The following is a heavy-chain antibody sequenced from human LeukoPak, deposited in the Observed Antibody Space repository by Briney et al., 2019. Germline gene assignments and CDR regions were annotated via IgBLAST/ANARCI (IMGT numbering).Heavy chain of an antibody. CDR1: GGTFSSYA. J-gene: IGHJ4*02. Sequence: ASVKVSCKASGGTFSSYAISWVRQAPGQGLEWMGGIIPIFGTANYAQKFQGRVTITADESTSTAYMELSSLRSEDTAVYYCARAPRPYSSYPMSPFYYFDYWGQGTLVTVSS. CDR3: ARAPRPYSSYPMSPFYYFDY. CDR2: IIPIFGTA. D-gene: IGHD6-6*01. V-gene: IGHV1-69*13.